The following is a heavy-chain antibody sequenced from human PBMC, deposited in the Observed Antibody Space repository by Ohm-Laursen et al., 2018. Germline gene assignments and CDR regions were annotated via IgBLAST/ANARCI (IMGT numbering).Heavy chain of an antibody. J-gene: IGHJ4*02. CDR1: GFTVSSNS. D-gene: IGHD6-19*01. V-gene: IGHV3-66*01. CDR2: IYSGGST. CDR3: ARDLAVAGTVDY. Sequence: GSLRLSCAASGFTVSSNSMTWVRQAPGKGLEWVSVIYSGGSTYYADSVKGRFTISRDNSRNTLYLQMNSLRAEDTAMYYCARDLAVAGTVDYWGQGTLVTVSS.